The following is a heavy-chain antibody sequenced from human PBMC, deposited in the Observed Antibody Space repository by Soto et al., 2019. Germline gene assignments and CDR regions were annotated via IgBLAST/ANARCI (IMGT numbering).Heavy chain of an antibody. V-gene: IGHV1-69*06. CDR3: ARELGDSSGYPPGY. CDR1: GGTFSSYA. Sequence: GSLVKSSLKASGGTFSSYAISRGRQGPGQGADCMGGVIPIFGTANYAQKFQGRVTITADKSTSTAYMELSSLRSEDTAVEYCARELGDSSGYPPGYWGQGTLVTVSS. J-gene: IGHJ4*02. CDR2: VIPIFGTA. D-gene: IGHD3-22*01.